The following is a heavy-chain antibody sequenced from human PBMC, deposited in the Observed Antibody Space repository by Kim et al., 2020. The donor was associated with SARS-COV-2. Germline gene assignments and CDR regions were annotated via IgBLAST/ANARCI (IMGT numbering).Heavy chain of an antibody. CDR2: ISGVSGDI. V-gene: IGHV3-21*01. Sequence: GGSLRLSCAASGFTFSTYTLDWVRQAPGKGLEWVSSISGVSGDIYYADSVRGRFTISRDNAKNSVSLEMNTLRVDDTAIYYCAREGLRRWPSIDHWGQGTLVTVSS. CDR3: AREGLRRWPSIDH. J-gene: IGHJ4*02. CDR1: GFTFSTYT. D-gene: IGHD2-15*01.